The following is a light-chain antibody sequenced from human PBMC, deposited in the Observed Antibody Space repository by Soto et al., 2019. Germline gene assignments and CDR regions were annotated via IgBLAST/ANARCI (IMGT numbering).Light chain of an antibody. J-gene: IGKJ2*01. V-gene: IGKV3-20*01. CDR3: QHYGGSPAYT. CDR2: QTS. Sequence: EIILTQSPGTLSLSPGERATLSCRGSQSLSREFLAWYPQKPGQAPRLLMYQTSSRASGVPDRFSGSGSETDLTLAISGLEPEDSAVYDCQHYGGSPAYTFGQGNKLEI. CDR1: QSLSREF.